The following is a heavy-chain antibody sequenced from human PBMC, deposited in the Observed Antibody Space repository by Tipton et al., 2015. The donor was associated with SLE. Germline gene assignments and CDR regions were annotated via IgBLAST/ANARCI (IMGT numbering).Heavy chain of an antibody. CDR3: ARGPEQWLVNPHYFDY. Sequence: TLSLTCTVSGGSISRSSDYWGWIRQPPGKGLEWIGSIYHSGSTYYNPFLKSRVTISVDTSKNQFSLKLSSVTAADTAVYYCARGPEQWLVNPHYFDYWGQGTLVTVSS. CDR2: IYHSGST. V-gene: IGHV4-39*07. CDR1: GGSISRSSDY. J-gene: IGHJ4*02. D-gene: IGHD6-19*01.